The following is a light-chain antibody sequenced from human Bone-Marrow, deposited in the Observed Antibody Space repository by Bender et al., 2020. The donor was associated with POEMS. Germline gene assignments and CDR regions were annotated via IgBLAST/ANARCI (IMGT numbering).Light chain of an antibody. CDR2: SSH. CDR3: AVWDNSLDGWV. Sequence: QSVLTQPPSASGTPGQRVTISCSGGSSNIGAHAVNWYQHLPGPAPNLLIYSSHRRPSEVPDRFSGSRSGPSASLAISGLQSEDEADYYCAVWDNSLDGWVFGEETEQTV. CDR1: SSNIGAHA. J-gene: IGLJ3*02. V-gene: IGLV1-44*01.